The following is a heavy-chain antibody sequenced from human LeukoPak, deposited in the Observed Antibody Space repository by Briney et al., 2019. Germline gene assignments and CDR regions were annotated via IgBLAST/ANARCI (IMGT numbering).Heavy chain of an antibody. D-gene: IGHD1-26*01. CDR3: GKHDSASDY. J-gene: IGHJ4*02. V-gene: IGHV3-30*02. CDR1: GFIFSTYG. Sequence: GGSLRLSCVTSGFIFSTYGMHWVRQAPGKGLEWVAFTRSGDSAKYSICSVKGRFTISRNNSKNTLYLQMSSLRAEHTAIYYCGKHDSASDYWGQGTLVTVSS. CDR2: TRSGDSAK.